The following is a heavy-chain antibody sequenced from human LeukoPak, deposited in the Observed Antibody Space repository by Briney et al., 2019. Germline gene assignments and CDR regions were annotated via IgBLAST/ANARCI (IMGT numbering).Heavy chain of an antibody. J-gene: IGHJ4*02. D-gene: IGHD4-11*01. Sequence: ASVKVSCKASGYTFTSYAMNWVRQAPGQGLEWMGWINPNSGGTNYAQKFQGRVTMTRDTSISTAYMELSRLRSDDTAVYYCARGDYSKLYYFDYWGQGTLVTVSS. CDR1: GYTFTSYA. CDR2: INPNSGGT. V-gene: IGHV1-2*02. CDR3: ARGDYSKLYYFDY.